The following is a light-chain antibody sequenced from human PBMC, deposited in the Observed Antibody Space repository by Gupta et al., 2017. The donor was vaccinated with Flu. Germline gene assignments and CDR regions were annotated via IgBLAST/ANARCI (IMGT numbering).Light chain of an antibody. CDR1: SIGSKS. Sequence: SYVLTTPPPVSMAPGQTAKITCGGNSIGSKSVHWYQQRPGQAPMLVIYDDTDRPSGIPDRFAGSNSGNTATLTIRGVEAGDEADYYCQVWDSDNDHFVFGTGTKITVL. J-gene: IGLJ1*01. CDR2: DDT. V-gene: IGLV3-21*02. CDR3: QVWDSDNDHFV.